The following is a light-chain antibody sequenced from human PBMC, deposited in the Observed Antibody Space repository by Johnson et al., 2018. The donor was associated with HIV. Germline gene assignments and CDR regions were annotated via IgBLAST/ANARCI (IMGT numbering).Light chain of an antibody. CDR2: DHN. Sequence: QSVFTQPPSVSAAPGQKVTISCSGSSSNIGNNYVSWYQQLPGTAPKLLIYDHNKRPSGIPDRFSGSKSGTSATLATTGLQTGDEADYYCGTWDSSLSVNYVFGTGTKVTVL. V-gene: IGLV1-51*01. CDR1: SSNIGNNY. J-gene: IGLJ1*01. CDR3: GTWDSSLSVNYV.